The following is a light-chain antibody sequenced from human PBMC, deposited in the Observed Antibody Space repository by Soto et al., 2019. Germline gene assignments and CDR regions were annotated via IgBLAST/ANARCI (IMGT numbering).Light chain of an antibody. J-gene: IGLJ2*01. CDR3: TSYGGASNLL. Sequence: SALAQPPSASGSPGQSVTISCTGTRSDVGGYNYVSWYQQHPGKAPKLMIYDVNRRPSGVPDRFSASKSGNTASLTVSGLQAEDEADYYCTSYGGASNLLFGGGTKLTVL. CDR1: RSDVGGYNY. V-gene: IGLV2-8*01. CDR2: DVN.